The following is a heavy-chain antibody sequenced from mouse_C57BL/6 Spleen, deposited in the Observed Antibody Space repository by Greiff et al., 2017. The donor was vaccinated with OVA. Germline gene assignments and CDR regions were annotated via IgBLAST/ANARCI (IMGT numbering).Heavy chain of an antibody. Sequence: EVHLVESGPGLVKPSQSLSLTCSVTGYSITSGYYWNWIRQFPGNKLEWMGYISYDGSNNYNPSLKNRISITRDTSKNQFFLKLNSVTTEDTATYYCAREDYAQAWFAYWGQGTLVTVSA. CDR3: AREDYAQAWFAY. CDR2: ISYDGSN. V-gene: IGHV3-6*01. J-gene: IGHJ3*01. CDR1: GYSITSGYY. D-gene: IGHD3-2*02.